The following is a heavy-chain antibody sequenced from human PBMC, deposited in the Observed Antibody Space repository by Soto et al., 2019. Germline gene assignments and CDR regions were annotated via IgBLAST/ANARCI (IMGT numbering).Heavy chain of an antibody. V-gene: IGHV1-2*04. CDR1: GYTFTGFH. CDR2: INPNGGGR. J-gene: IGHJ4*02. Sequence: ASVKVSCKASGYTFTGFHIHWVRQAPGQGLEWMGWINPNGGGRNYAQKFQGWVTMTRDTSISTAYMELSRLKSDDTAVYYCARGSVGATTDFDYWGQGTLVTVSS. D-gene: IGHD1-26*01. CDR3: ARGSVGATTDFDY.